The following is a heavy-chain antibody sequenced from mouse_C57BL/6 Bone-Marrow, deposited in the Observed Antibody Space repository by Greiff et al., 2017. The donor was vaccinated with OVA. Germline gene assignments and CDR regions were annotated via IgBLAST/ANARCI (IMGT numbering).Heavy chain of an antibody. CDR1: GYSFTSYY. J-gene: IGHJ3*01. CDR3: ARGFAWFGY. CDR2: IYPGSGNT. Sequence: QVQLQQSGPELVKPGASVKISCKASGYSFTSYYIHWVKQRPGQGLEWIGWIYPGSGNTKYNEKFKGKATLTADTSSSTAYMQLSSLTSEDSGVCYCARGFAWFGYWGEGALVTVSA. V-gene: IGHV1-66*01.